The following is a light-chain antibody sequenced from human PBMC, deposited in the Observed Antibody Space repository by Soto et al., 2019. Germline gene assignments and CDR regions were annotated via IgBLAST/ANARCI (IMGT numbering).Light chain of an antibody. Sequence: AIQMTQSPSSLSASVGDRVTITCRASQGIRNDLGWYQPKPGKAPNLLIYAASSLQSGVPSRFSGSGSGTDFTLTISSLQPEDFATYYCLQDYNYPRTFGQGTKVEIK. CDR1: QGIRND. J-gene: IGKJ1*01. CDR2: AAS. V-gene: IGKV1-6*01. CDR3: LQDYNYPRT.